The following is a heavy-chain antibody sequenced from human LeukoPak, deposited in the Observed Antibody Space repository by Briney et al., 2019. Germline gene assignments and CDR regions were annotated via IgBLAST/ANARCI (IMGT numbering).Heavy chain of an antibody. D-gene: IGHD5-18*01. CDR1: GFTFSSYA. Sequence: GGSLRLSCAASGFTFSSYAMNWVRQAPGKGLEWVSRISDSGGSTYYADSVQGRFTISRDNSKNTLFLQMGSLRAEDMAVYYCARGGGRNTAMVWAFDYWGQGTLVTVSS. J-gene: IGHJ4*02. V-gene: IGHV3-23*01. CDR2: ISDSGGST. CDR3: ARGGGRNTAMVWAFDY.